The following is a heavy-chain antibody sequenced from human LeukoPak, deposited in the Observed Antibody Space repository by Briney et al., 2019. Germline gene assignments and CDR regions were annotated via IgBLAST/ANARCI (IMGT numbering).Heavy chain of an antibody. J-gene: IGHJ1*01. V-gene: IGHV4-4*09. CDR3: AGGEDIVVVPAGFQH. D-gene: IGHD2-2*01. CDR1: GGSISSYY. CDR2: IYTSGST. Sequence: SETLSLTCTVSGGSISSYYWSWIRQPPGKGLEWIGYIYTSGSTNYNPSLKSRVTISVDTSKNQFSLKLSSVTAADTAVYYCAGGEDIVVVPAGFQHWSQGTLVTVSS.